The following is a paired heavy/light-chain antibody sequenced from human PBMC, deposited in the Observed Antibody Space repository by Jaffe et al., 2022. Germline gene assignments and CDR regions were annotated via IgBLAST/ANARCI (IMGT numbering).Light chain of an antibody. CDR1: SSNIGALYD. J-gene: IGLJ1*01. Sequence: QSVLTQPPSVSGAPGQRVTISCTGSSSNIGALYDVHWYQQVPGTAPKLLIYGNANRPSGVPDRFSGSKSGTSASLAITGLQAEDEADYYCQSYDSSLNGHVFGTGTKVTVL. V-gene: IGLV1-40*01. CDR2: GNA. CDR3: QSYDSSLNGHV.
Heavy chain of an antibody. J-gene: IGHJ6*03. D-gene: IGHD6-6*01. CDR3: ARGREYNSSPYVDV. CDR1: GYTFNTYT. CDR2: INAANGNT. Sequence: QVQLVQSGAEVKKPGASVKVSCRASGYTFNTYTMHWVRQAPGQRLEWMGWINAANGNTKYSQKFQGRVTIIRDISASAAYMELSSLRSEDTAMYYCARGREYNSSPYVDVWGKGTTVTVSS. V-gene: IGHV1-3*01.